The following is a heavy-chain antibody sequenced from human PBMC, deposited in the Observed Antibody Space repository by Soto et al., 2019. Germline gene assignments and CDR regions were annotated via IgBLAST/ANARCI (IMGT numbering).Heavy chain of an antibody. V-gene: IGHV4-4*07. CDR2: IYTSGST. Sequence: SETLSLTCTVSGDSISSYYWSWIRQPAGKGLEWIGRIYTSGSTNYNPSLKSRVTMSVDTSKNQFSLKLSSVTAADTAVYYCARGVWDSTVTPRNYYGMDVWGQGTTVTVSS. D-gene: IGHD4-17*01. J-gene: IGHJ6*02. CDR3: ARGVWDSTVTPRNYYGMDV. CDR1: GDSISSYY.